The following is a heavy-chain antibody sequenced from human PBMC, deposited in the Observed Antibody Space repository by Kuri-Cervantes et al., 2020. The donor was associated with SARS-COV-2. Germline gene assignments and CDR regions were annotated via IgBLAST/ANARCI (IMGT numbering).Heavy chain of an antibody. V-gene: IGHV4-39*07. D-gene: IGHD6-13*01. CDR3: ARGRIAAAGKTFDY. CDR1: GGSISSGDYY. J-gene: IGHJ4*02. CDR2: INHSGST. Sequence: SETLSLTCTVSGGSISSGDYYWSWIRQPPGKGLEWIGEINHSGSTNYNPSLKSRVTISVDTSKNQFSLKLSSVTAADTAVYYCARGRIAAAGKTFDYWGQGTLVTVSS.